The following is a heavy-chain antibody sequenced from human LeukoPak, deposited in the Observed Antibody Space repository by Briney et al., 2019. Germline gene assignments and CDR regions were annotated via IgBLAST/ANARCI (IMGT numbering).Heavy chain of an antibody. CDR1: GFTFSSYG. V-gene: IGHV3-30*18. Sequence: GRSLRLSCAASGFTFSSYGMHWVRQAPGKGLEWVAVISYDGSNKYYADSVKGRFTISRDNSKNTLYLQMNSLRAEDTAVYYCAKDLSGTPDPYYYYGMDVWGQGTTVTVSS. J-gene: IGHJ6*02. CDR2: ISYDGSNK. CDR3: AKDLSGTPDPYYYYGMDV. D-gene: IGHD1-1*01.